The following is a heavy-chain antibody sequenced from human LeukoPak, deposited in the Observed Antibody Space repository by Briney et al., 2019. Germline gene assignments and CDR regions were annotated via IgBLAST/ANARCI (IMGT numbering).Heavy chain of an antibody. CDR1: GGTFSSYA. CDR3: AKDQFHCSSSTCYQAFDI. CDR2: IIPIFGTA. J-gene: IGHJ3*02. D-gene: IGHD2-2*01. Sequence: SVKVSCKASGGTFSSYAISWVRQAPGQGLEWMGGIIPIFGTANYAQKFQGRVTITTDESTSTAYMELSSLRAEDTAVYYYAKDQFHCSSSTCYQAFDIWGQGTMVTVSS. V-gene: IGHV1-69*05.